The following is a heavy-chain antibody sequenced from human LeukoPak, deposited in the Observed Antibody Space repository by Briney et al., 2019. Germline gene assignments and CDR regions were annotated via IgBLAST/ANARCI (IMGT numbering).Heavy chain of an antibody. CDR1: GYTFTSYD. Sequence: ASVKVSCKASGYTFTSYDINWVRQATGQGLEWMGWMNPNSGNTGYAQKFQGRVTMTRNTSISTAYMELSSLRSEDTAVYYCARNPVLRYFDWLPNWFDPWGQGTLVTVSS. V-gene: IGHV1-8*01. CDR2: MNPNSGNT. CDR3: ARNPVLRYFDWLPNWFDP. J-gene: IGHJ5*02. D-gene: IGHD3-9*01.